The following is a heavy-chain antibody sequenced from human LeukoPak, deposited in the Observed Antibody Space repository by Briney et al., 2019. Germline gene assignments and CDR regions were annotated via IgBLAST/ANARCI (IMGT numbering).Heavy chain of an antibody. Sequence: ASVKVSCKASGYTSTKFGISWVRQAPGQEFEWMGWISPYNDNTNYAKKFQGRVTLTTDTSTSTAYMELRGLTSDDTAVYYCAREPSGLLFDYWGLGTLVTVSS. CDR2: ISPYNDNT. J-gene: IGHJ4*02. CDR1: GYTSTKFG. V-gene: IGHV1-18*01. CDR3: AREPSGLLFDY. D-gene: IGHD6-25*01.